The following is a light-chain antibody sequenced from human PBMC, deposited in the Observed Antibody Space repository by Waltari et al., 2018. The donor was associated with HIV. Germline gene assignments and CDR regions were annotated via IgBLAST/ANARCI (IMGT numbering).Light chain of an antibody. J-gene: IGKJ1*01. CDR2: AAS. CDR1: QSVSIN. Sequence: EMVMTQSPATLSVSPGDRVTLSCRASQSVSINLAWFQHKRGQAPRLLIYAASIRATGVPARFRGSGSWTDFTLTITSFQSEDLAVYVCQQYNNWPRGTFGPGTKVEV. V-gene: IGKV3-15*01. CDR3: QQYNNWPRGT.